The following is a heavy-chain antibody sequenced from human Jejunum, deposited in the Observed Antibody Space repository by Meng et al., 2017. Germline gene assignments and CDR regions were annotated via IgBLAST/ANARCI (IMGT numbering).Heavy chain of an antibody. CDR3: ARGEYSSCGTAAGGYFDY. CDR2: INPNSGGT. V-gene: IGHV1-2*02. Sequence: ASVKVSCKASGYTFTGYYMHWVRQAPGQGLEWMGWINPNSGGTNYAQKFQDRVTMTRDTSISTAYMELRRLRSDDTAVYYCARGEYSSCGTAAGGYFDYWGQGTLVTVSS. J-gene: IGHJ4*02. D-gene: IGHD6-6*01. CDR1: GYTFTGYY.